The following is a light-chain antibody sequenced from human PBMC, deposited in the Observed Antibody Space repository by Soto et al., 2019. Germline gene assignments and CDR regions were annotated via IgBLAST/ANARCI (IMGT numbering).Light chain of an antibody. CDR3: CSYAVSYTRV. J-gene: IGLJ3*02. V-gene: IGLV2-11*01. CDR2: EVN. CDR1: SSDVGGYNY. Sequence: QSALTQPRSVSGSPGQSVTISCTGTSSDVGGYNYVSWYQQHPGKAPKLMIYEVNKRPSGVPDRFSGSKSGNTASLTISGLQAEDEADYYCCSYAVSYTRVFGGGTKLTVL.